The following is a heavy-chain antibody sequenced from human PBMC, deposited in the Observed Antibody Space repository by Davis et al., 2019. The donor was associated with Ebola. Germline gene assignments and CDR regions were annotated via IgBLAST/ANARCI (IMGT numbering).Heavy chain of an antibody. CDR1: GYTFTNYG. CDR3: ARAQFPTTSDH. J-gene: IGHJ4*02. CDR2: NNPHNGNT. V-gene: IGHV1-18*04. D-gene: IGHD1-1*01. Sequence: ASVKVSCKASGYTFTNYGITWVRQAPGQGLEWMGWNNPHNGNTNYAQNVQGRVTMTTDTSTTTAYMEVGSLRSDDTAVYYCARAQFPTTSDHWGQGTLVTVSS.